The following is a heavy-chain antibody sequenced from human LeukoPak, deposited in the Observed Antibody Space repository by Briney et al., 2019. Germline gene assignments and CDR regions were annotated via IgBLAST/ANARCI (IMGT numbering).Heavy chain of an antibody. Sequence: PSQTLSLTCAVSGGSISSGGYSWSWIRQPPGKGLEWIGYIYHSGSTYYNPSLKSRVTISVDRSKNQFSLKLSSVTAADTAVYYCARDPAAAGPNLFDYWGQGTLVTVSS. CDR2: IYHSGST. CDR3: ARDPAAAGPNLFDY. D-gene: IGHD6-13*01. V-gene: IGHV4-30-2*01. CDR1: GGSISSGGYS. J-gene: IGHJ4*02.